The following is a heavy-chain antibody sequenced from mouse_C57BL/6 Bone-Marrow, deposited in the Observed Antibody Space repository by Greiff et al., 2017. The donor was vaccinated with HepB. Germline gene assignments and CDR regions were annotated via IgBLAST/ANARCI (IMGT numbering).Heavy chain of an antibody. Sequence: QVQLQQPGAELVKPGASVKMSCKASGYTFTSYWITWVKQRPGQGLEWIGDIYPGSGSTNYNEKFKSKATLTVDTSSSTAYMQLSSLTSEDSAVYYCARHEDIGDAFAYWGQGTLVTVSA. CDR3: ARHEDIGDAFAY. J-gene: IGHJ3*01. CDR1: GYTFTSYW. D-gene: IGHD3-1*01. V-gene: IGHV1-55*01. CDR2: IYPGSGST.